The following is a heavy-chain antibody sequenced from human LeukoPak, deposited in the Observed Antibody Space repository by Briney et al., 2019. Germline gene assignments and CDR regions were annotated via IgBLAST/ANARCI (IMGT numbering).Heavy chain of an antibody. V-gene: IGHV4-38-2*01. Sequence: SETLSLTCAVSGYSISSGYYWGWIRQPPGKGLEWIGSIYHSGCTYYNPSLKSRVTISVDTSKNQFSLKLSSVTAADTAVCYCARLGYCSSTSCLPFDYWGQGTLVTVSS. D-gene: IGHD2-2*01. J-gene: IGHJ4*02. CDR2: IYHSGCT. CDR1: GYSISSGYY. CDR3: ARLGYCSSTSCLPFDY.